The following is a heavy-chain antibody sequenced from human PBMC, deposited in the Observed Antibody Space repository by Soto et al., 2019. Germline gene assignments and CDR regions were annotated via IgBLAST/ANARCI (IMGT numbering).Heavy chain of an antibody. J-gene: IGHJ3*02. CDR1: GGSIISDGYS. CDR3: VRRSPEDAFDI. CDR2: IYEGGNT. Sequence: LSLTCAVSGGSIISDGYSWSWIRQPPGKGLQWIGHIYEGGNTYYTPSLESRVAISTDKSKNQFSLRLSSVTAADTAVYYCVRRSPEDAFDIWGQGTMVTVSS. V-gene: IGHV4-30-2*01.